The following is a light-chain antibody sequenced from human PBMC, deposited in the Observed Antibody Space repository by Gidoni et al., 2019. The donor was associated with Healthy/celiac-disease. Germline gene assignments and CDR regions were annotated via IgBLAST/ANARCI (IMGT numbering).Light chain of an antibody. CDR3: QQFNSYPPGVT. V-gene: IGKV1-13*02. Sequence: AIQLTQSPSSLSASVGDRVTITCRASQGISSALAWYQQKPGKAPKLLIYDASSLESGVPPRFSGSGSGTDFTLTISSLQPEDFATYYCQQFNSYPPGVTFGGGTKVEIK. CDR1: QGISSA. J-gene: IGKJ4*01. CDR2: DAS.